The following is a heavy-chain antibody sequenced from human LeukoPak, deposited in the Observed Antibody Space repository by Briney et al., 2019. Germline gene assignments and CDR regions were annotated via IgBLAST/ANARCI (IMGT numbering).Heavy chain of an antibody. V-gene: IGHV1-2*02. CDR1: GYTFTDYY. CDR3: ARDGIYCSGSSCYPVEIDY. J-gene: IGHJ4*02. D-gene: IGHD2-15*01. Sequence: APVKVSCKASGYTFTDYYIHWVRQAPGQGLEWMGWINPDSGGTDYAQKFQGRLTMTRDTSIRTAYMELSRLRSDDTAVYYCARDGIYCSGSSCYPVEIDYWGQGTLVTVSS. CDR2: INPDSGGT.